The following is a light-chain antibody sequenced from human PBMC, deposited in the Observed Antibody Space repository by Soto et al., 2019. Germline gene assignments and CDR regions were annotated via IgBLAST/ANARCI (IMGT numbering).Light chain of an antibody. V-gene: IGKV1-33*01. Sequence: DIQMTQSPSSLSASVGDRVTITCQAGQDISNYLNWYQQKPGKAPKLLIYDASNLETGVPSRFSGSGSGTDFTFTISSLQPEDIATYYCQQYDNLPWTFGQGTRLE. CDR2: DAS. CDR1: QDISNY. CDR3: QQYDNLPWT. J-gene: IGKJ5*01.